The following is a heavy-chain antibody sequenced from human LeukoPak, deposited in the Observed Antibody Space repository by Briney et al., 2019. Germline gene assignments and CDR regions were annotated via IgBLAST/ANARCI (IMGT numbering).Heavy chain of an antibody. J-gene: IGHJ4*02. Sequence: SETLSLTCTVSGGSISSYYWSWIRQPPGKGLEWIGYIYYSGSTNYNPSLKSRVTISVDTSKNQFSLKLSSVTAADTAVYYCARGRNFADYWGQGTLVTVSS. CDR2: IYYSGST. CDR3: ARGRNFADY. CDR1: GGSISSYY. V-gene: IGHV4-59*01.